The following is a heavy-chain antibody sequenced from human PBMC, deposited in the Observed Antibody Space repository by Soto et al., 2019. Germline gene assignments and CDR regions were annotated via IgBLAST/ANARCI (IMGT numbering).Heavy chain of an antibody. V-gene: IGHV4-4*07. J-gene: IGHJ5*02. CDR2: IYATGTT. Sequence: AETHSLTYPYSGASLSGLYWSWIRTFAGKGLEWIGRIYATGTTDYNPSLKSRVMMSVDTSKKQFSLKLRSVTAADTAVYYCVRDGTKTLRDCVDPLGQGMSVTV. D-gene: IGHD1-1*01. CDR3: VRDGTKTLRDCVDP. CDR1: GASLSGLY.